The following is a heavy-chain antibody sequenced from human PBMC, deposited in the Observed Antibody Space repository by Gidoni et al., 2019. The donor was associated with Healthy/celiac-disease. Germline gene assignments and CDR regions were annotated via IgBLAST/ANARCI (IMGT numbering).Heavy chain of an antibody. J-gene: IGHJ4*02. CDR2: ISWDGGST. V-gene: IGHV3-43*01. CDR1: GFTFDDYT. D-gene: IGHD1-26*01. Sequence: EVQLVESGGVVVQPGGSLRLSCAASGFTFDDYTMHWVRQAPGKGLEWVSLISWDGGSTYYADSVKGRFTISRDNSKNSLYLQMNSLRTEDTALYYCAKDMGGATTYYFDYWGQGTLVTVSS. CDR3: AKDMGGATTYYFDY.